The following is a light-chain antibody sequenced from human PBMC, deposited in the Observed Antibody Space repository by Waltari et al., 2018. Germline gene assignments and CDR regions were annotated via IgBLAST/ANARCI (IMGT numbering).Light chain of an antibody. CDR1: QSISSY. CDR2: AAS. CDR3: QQSYSTPQYT. J-gene: IGKJ2*01. Sequence: DIQMTQSPSSLSASVGDRVTITFLASQSISSYLNLYQQKPWKAPKLLIYAASSLQSGVPSRFSGSGSGTDFTLTISSLQPEDFATYYCQQSYSTPQYTFGQGTKLEIK. V-gene: IGKV1-39*01.